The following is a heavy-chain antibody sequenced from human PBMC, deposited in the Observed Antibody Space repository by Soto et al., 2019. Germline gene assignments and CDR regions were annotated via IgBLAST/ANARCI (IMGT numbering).Heavy chain of an antibody. V-gene: IGHV1-8*01. D-gene: IGHD3-16*01. CDR1: GYTFTSYD. CDR2: MNPNSGNT. Sequence: QVQLVQSGAEVKKPGASVKVSCKASGYTFTSYDINWVRQATGQGLEWMGWMNPNSGNTGYAQKFQGRVTMTRNTSISTAYMELSSLRSEDTAVYYCARGPRFSYRIMITFGGVFRWGQGTLVTVSS. J-gene: IGHJ4*02. CDR3: ARGPRFSYRIMITFGGVFR.